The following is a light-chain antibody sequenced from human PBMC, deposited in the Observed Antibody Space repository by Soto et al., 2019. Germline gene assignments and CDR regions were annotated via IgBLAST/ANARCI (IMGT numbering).Light chain of an antibody. CDR2: DAS. V-gene: IGKV3-20*01. J-gene: IGKJ1*01. Sequence: ETVLTQSPGALSLSPGERATLSGRASQSVSSSYLAWYQQKPGQAPRLLIYDASSRATGIPDRFSGSGSGTDFTLTISRLEPEDFAVYYCQQYVRSPPSWTFGQGTKVEIK. CDR1: QSVSSSY. CDR3: QQYVRSPPSWT.